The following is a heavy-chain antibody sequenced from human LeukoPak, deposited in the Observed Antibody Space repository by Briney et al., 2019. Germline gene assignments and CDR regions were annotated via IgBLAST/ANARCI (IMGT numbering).Heavy chain of an antibody. Sequence: PGRSLRLSCAASGFTFSSYTLHWVRQAPGKGLEWVANIKQDGSEKYYVDSVKGRFTISRDNAKNSLYLQMNSLRAEDTAVYYCATYSSLNRREFQYWGQGTLLTVSS. V-gene: IGHV3-7*01. CDR1: GFTFSSYT. CDR2: IKQDGSEK. CDR3: ATYSSLNRREFQY. J-gene: IGHJ1*01. D-gene: IGHD3-22*01.